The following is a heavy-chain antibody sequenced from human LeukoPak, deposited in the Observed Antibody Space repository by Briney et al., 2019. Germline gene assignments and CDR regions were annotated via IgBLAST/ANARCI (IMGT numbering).Heavy chain of an antibody. CDR2: IYTSGST. J-gene: IGHJ3*02. CDR1: GGSISSYY. Sequence: SETLSLTCTVSGGSISSYYWSWIRQPAGKGLEWIGRIYTSGSTNYNPSLKSRVTMSVDTSKNQFSLKLSSVTAADTAVYYCARQSLKAVAGTRRAFDIWGQGTMVTVSS. V-gene: IGHV4-4*07. D-gene: IGHD6-19*01. CDR3: ARQSLKAVAGTRRAFDI.